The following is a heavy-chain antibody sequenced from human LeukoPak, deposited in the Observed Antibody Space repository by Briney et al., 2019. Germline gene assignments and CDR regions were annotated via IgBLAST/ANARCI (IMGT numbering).Heavy chain of an antibody. Sequence: ASVKVSCKASGYTFTNYYIHWVRQAPGQGLERMGLINPGGDNTDYAQNFQGRVTMTRDTSTSTVYMGLSSLRSEDTAVYYCARAISPYYYDSSGYPPIILFDYWGQGTLVTVSS. J-gene: IGHJ4*02. CDR3: ARAISPYYYDSSGYPPIILFDY. CDR2: INPGGDNT. V-gene: IGHV1-46*01. CDR1: GYTFTNYY. D-gene: IGHD3-22*01.